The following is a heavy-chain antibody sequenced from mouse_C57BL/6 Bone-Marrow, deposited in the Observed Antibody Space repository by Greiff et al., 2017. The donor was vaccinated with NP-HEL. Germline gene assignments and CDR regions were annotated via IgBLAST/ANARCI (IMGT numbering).Heavy chain of an antibody. CDR1: GYAFTNYL. J-gene: IGHJ3*01. V-gene: IGHV1-54*01. CDR2: INPGSGGT. D-gene: IGHD2-1*01. Sequence: QVQLQQSGAELVRPGTSVKVSCKASGYAFTNYLIEWVKQRPGQGLEWIGVINPGSGGTNYNEKFKGKATLTADKSSSTAYMQLSSLTSEDSAVYFCARSGNFPWFAYWGQGTLVTVSA. CDR3: ARSGNFPWFAY.